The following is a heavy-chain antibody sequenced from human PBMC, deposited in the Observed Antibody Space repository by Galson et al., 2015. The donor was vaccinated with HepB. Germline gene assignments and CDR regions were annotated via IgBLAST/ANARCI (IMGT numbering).Heavy chain of an antibody. Sequence: SVKVSCKASGYTFASSGISWVRQAPGQGLEWMGWISTYSGNTDYAKKLLERVTMTTDTSTTTAYMELRSLKSDDTAVYYCVRDKDHAFDIWGQGTMVAVSS. V-gene: IGHV1-18*01. CDR2: ISTYSGNT. CDR1: GYTFASSG. J-gene: IGHJ3*02. CDR3: VRDKDHAFDI.